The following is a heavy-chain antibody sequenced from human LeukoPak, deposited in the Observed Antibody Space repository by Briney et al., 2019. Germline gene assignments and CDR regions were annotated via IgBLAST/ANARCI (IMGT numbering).Heavy chain of an antibody. CDR2: IIAIFGTA. CDR3: ARGGDGSSGYYDPYYYYYMDF. J-gene: IGHJ6*03. CDR1: GGTFSTYA. D-gene: IGHD3-22*01. V-gene: IGHV1-69*05. Sequence: ASVKVSCKPSGGTFSTYAISWVRQAPGQGLEWMGGIIAIFGTANYAQNFQGRVTITTDESTSTAYMELSSLRSEDTAVYYCARGGDGSSGYYDPYYYYYMDFWGKGTTVTVSS.